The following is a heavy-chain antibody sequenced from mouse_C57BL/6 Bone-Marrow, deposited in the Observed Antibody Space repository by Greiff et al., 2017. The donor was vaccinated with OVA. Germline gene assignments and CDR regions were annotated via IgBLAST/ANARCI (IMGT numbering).Heavy chain of an antibody. D-gene: IGHD1-2*01. CDR2: IYPGNSDT. Sequence: EVQLQESGTVLARPGASVKMSCKTSGYTFTSYWMHWVKQRPGQGLEWIGAIYPGNSDTSYNQKFKGKAKLTAVTSASTAYMELSSLTNEDSAVYYCTRCSFYYAMDYWGQGTSVTVSS. CDR1: GYTFTSYW. CDR3: TRCSFYYAMDY. J-gene: IGHJ4*01. V-gene: IGHV1-5*01.